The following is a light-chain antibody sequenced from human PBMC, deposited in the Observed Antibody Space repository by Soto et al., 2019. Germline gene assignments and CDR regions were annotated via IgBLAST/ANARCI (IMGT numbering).Light chain of an antibody. CDR1: QSISSW. J-gene: IGKJ1*01. V-gene: IGKV1-5*03. CDR3: QQYNSYCT. Sequence: DIQMTQSPATLSASVGDRATITCRASQSISSWLAWYQQKPGKAPKLLIYKASSLESGVPSRFSGSGSGTEFTLTISSLQPDDFATYYCQQYNSYCTFGQGTKVDIK. CDR2: KAS.